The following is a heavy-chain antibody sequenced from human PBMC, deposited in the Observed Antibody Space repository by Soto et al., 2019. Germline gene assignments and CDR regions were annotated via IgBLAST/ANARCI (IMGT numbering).Heavy chain of an antibody. CDR3: ATNHYGDYYFDY. V-gene: IGHV4-34*01. Sequence: SETLSLTCAVYGGSFSGYYWSWIRQPPGKGLEWIGEINHSGSTNYNPSLKSRVTISVDTSKNQFSLKLSSVTAADTAVYYCATNHYGDYYFDYWGQGTLVTVSS. D-gene: IGHD4-17*01. CDR1: GGSFSGYY. J-gene: IGHJ4*02. CDR2: INHSGST.